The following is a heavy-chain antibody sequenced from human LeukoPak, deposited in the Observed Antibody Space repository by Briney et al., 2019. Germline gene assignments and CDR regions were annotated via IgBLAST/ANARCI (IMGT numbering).Heavy chain of an antibody. D-gene: IGHD6-13*01. CDR3: ASMTAAAGTRPFDY. J-gene: IGHJ4*02. CDR2: MNPNSGNT. V-gene: IGHV1-8*01. CDR1: GYTFTSYD. Sequence: GASVKVSCKASGYTFTSYDINWVRQATGQGLEWMGWMNPNSGNTGYAQKFQGRVTMTRNTSISTAYMELSSLRSEDTAVYHCASMTAAAGTRPFDYWGQGTLVTVSS.